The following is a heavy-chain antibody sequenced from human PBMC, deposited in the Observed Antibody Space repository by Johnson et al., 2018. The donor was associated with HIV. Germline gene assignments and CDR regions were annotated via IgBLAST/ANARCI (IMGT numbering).Heavy chain of an antibody. V-gene: IGHV3-30*02. CDR2: IRYDGSNK. CDR1: GFTFRDYY. J-gene: IGHJ3*02. D-gene: IGHD6-13*01. CDR3: AKDTQGSWFPNALDI. Sequence: QVQLVESGGDSVKPGGSLRLSCTASGFTFRDYYMSWIRQAPGKGLEWVAFIRYDGSNKYYEDSVKGRFIISRDNSKNTLYLQMSSLRLEDTAVYYCAKDTQGSWFPNALDIWGQGTMVTVSS.